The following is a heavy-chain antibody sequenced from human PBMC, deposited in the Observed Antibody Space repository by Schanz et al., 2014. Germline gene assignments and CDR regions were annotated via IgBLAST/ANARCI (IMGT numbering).Heavy chain of an antibody. Sequence: QIQLVQSGPEVKKPGATVKVSCKASGYIFINSGISWVRQAPGQGLEWMGWISVYNHNKEYDQKFQGRVTMTTDTSTSTAYMALTDLRSDDAAVYYCAGDRRCFYRDDLSYFDSWGQGTLVTVSS. V-gene: IGHV1-18*01. CDR3: AGDRRCFYRDDLSYFDS. CDR1: GYIFINSG. D-gene: IGHD4-17*01. CDR2: ISVYNHNK. J-gene: IGHJ4*02.